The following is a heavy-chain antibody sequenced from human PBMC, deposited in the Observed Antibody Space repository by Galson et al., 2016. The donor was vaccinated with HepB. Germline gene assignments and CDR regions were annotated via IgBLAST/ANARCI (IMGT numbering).Heavy chain of an antibody. V-gene: IGHV4-31*03. D-gene: IGHD2-2*01. CDR2: IYYSGST. CDR3: ARITTLGYCISTSCSYYMDV. CDR1: GGSISSGGYY. J-gene: IGHJ6*03. Sequence: PLSLTCTVSGGSISSGGYYWSWIRQHPGKGLEWIGYIYYSGSTYYNPSLKSRVTISVDTSKNQFSLKLSSVTAADTAVYYCARITTLGYCISTSCSYYMDVWGKGTTVTVSS.